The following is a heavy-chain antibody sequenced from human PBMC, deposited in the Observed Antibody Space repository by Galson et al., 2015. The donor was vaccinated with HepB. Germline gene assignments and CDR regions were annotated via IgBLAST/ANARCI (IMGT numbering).Heavy chain of an antibody. CDR3: ALETLEWVMGPPGY. V-gene: IGHV3-30-3*01. CDR2: ISYDGSNK. CDR1: GFTFSSYA. D-gene: IGHD3-3*01. Sequence: SLRLPFAASGFTFSSYAMHWVRHAPGKGLEGVAVISYDGSNKYYADYAKGRFTIARDNSKNTLYLQMSSLRAEDTAVYYCALETLEWVMGPPGYWGQGTLVTVSS. J-gene: IGHJ4*02.